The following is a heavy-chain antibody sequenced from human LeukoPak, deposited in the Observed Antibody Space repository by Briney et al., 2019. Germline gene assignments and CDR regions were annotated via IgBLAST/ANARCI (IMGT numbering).Heavy chain of an antibody. V-gene: IGHV3-43*01. CDR3: AKDRGIAAAGGYYMDV. CDR1: GFTFDDYT. D-gene: IGHD6-13*01. CDR2: ISWDGGST. Sequence: PGGSLGLSCAASGFTFDDYTMHWVRQAPGKGLEWVSLISWDGGSTYYADSAKGRFTISRDNSKNSLYLQMNSLRTEDTALYYCAKDRGIAAAGGYYMDVWGKGTTVTVSS. J-gene: IGHJ6*03.